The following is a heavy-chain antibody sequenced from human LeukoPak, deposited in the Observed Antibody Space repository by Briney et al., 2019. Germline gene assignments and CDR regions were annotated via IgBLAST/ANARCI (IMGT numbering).Heavy chain of an antibody. CDR2: IYYSGST. D-gene: IGHD2-15*01. CDR3: ARDPFPSYCSGGSCYSAF. Sequence: KTSETLSLTCTVSGGSISSYYWSWIRQPPGKGLEWIGYIYYSGSTNYNPSLKSRFTISRDNAKNTLYLQMNSLRAVDTAVYYCARDPFPSYCSGGSCYSAFWGQGTLVTVSS. J-gene: IGHJ4*02. CDR1: GGSISSYY. V-gene: IGHV4-59*12.